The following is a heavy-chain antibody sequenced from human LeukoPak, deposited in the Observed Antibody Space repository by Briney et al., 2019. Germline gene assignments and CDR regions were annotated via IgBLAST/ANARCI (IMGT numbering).Heavy chain of an antibody. CDR3: ARLQPPRYQLLLGSSFAY. J-gene: IGHJ4*02. CDR2: IYYDGST. D-gene: IGHD2-2*01. CDR1: GGSISSSIYY. V-gene: IGHV4-39*01. Sequence: SETLSLTCTVSGGSISSSIYYWGWIRQPPGKGLEWIGSIYYDGSTYYNPSLKSRVTISEDTSKNQVSLKLSSVTAADTAVYYCARLQPPRYQLLLGSSFAYWGQGTLVTVSS.